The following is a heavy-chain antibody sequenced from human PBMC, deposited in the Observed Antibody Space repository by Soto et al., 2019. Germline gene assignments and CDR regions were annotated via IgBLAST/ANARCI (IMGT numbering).Heavy chain of an antibody. CDR1: SYSISSGFF. Sequence: ETLSLTCVVSSYSISSGFFWAWIRQPPGKGLEWVGSIYHTGDTHYNPSLRSQVSMSVDTSKNHFSLRLTYLTAADTAVYFCARDTNSLDLWGQGILVTVSS. J-gene: IGHJ5*02. D-gene: IGHD2-8*01. CDR3: ARDTNSLDL. CDR2: IYHTGDT. V-gene: IGHV4-38-2*02.